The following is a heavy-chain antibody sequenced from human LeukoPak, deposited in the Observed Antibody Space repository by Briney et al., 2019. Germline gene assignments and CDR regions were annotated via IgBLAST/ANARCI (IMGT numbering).Heavy chain of an antibody. D-gene: IGHD3-10*01. CDR1: GGSFSGYY. J-gene: IGHJ5*02. V-gene: IGHV4-34*01. Sequence: PSETLSLTCAVYGGSFSGYYWSWIRQPPGKGLEWIGEINHSGSTNYNPALKRRVNISVDSAKNQLPLKLSSVTAADTAVYYCARGWLWFGEFGFDPWGQGTLVTVSS. CDR2: INHSGST. CDR3: ARGWLWFGEFGFDP.